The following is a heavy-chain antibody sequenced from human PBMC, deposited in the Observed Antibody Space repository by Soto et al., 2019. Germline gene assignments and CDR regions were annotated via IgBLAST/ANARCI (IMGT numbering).Heavy chain of an antibody. CDR2: IDPRDSYV. Sequence: PGESLKISGTGFGYTFTTFWISWVRPMPGKGLEWMGRIDPRDSYVNYRPSFQGHLTISLDKSISTAYLQWGRLKASDTAMYYCERLFCRTPPCDSWFHPRGPGTLVTLSS. V-gene: IGHV5-10-1*01. D-gene: IGHD2-15*01. J-gene: IGHJ5*02. CDR1: GYTFTTFW. CDR3: ERLFCRTPPCDSWFHP.